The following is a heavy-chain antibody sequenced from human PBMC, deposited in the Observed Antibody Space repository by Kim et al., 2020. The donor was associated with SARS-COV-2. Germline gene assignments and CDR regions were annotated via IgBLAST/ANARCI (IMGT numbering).Heavy chain of an antibody. CDR2: TYYRSKWYN. V-gene: IGHV6-1*01. Sequence: SQTLSLTCAISGDSVSSNSAAWNWIRQSPSRGLEWLGRTYYRSKWYNDYAVSVKSRITINPDTSKNQFSLQLNSVTPEDTAVYYCARGQGDFWSGFSYYYYGMDVWGQGTTVTVSS. D-gene: IGHD3-3*01. J-gene: IGHJ6*02. CDR1: GDSVSSNSAA. CDR3: ARGQGDFWSGFSYYYYGMDV.